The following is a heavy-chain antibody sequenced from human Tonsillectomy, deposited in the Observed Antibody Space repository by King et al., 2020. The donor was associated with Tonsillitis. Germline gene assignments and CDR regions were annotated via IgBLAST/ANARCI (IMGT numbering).Heavy chain of an antibody. CDR3: ARERVRSEYYHSSGFDY. CDR1: GYTFTSYY. V-gene: IGHV1-46*01. CDR2: INPSGGST. J-gene: IGHJ4*02. D-gene: IGHD3-22*01. Sequence: QLVQSGAEVKKPGASVKVSCKASGYTFTSYYMHWVRQAPGQGLEWMGIINPSGGSTSYAQKFQGRVTMTRDTSTSTVYMELSSLRSEDTAVYYCARERVRSEYYHSSGFDYWGQGTLVTVSS.